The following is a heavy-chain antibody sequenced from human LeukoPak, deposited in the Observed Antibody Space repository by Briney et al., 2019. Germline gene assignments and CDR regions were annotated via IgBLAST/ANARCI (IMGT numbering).Heavy chain of an antibody. V-gene: IGHV4-34*01. D-gene: IGHD6-13*01. CDR1: GGSFSGYY. Sequence: PSETLSLTCAVYGGSFSGYYWSWIRQPSGKGLEWIGEINHSGSTNYNPSLKSRVTISVDTSKNQFSLKLSSVTAADTAVYYCARGPPSSSIAAAGKAGYYFDYWGQGTLVTVSS. CDR2: INHSGST. CDR3: ARGPPSSSIAAAGKAGYYFDY. J-gene: IGHJ4*02.